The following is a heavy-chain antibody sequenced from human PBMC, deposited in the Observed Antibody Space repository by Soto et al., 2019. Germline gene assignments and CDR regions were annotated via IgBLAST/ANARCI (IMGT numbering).Heavy chain of an antibody. D-gene: IGHD2-15*01. CDR2: IYYSGST. CDR3: ARGVVKHWLGYCSGGSCYDAFDI. CDR1: GGSISSSSYY. Sequence: SDTLSLTCTVSGGSISSSSYYWGWIRQPPGKGLEWIGSIYYSGSTYYNPSLKSRVTISVDTSKNQFSLKLSSVTAADTAVYYCARGVVKHWLGYCSGGSCYDAFDIWGQGTMVTVSS. J-gene: IGHJ3*02. V-gene: IGHV4-39*07.